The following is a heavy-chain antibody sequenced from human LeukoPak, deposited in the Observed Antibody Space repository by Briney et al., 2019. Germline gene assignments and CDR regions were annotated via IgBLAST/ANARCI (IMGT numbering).Heavy chain of an antibody. J-gene: IGHJ4*02. Sequence: GGSLRLSCAASGFTFSSYGMHWVRQAPGKGLEWVAFIRYDGSNKYYADSVKGRFTISRDNSKNTLYLQMNSLRAEDTAVYYCAKHPHACTSCGQSGLDYWGQGTLVTVSS. CDR3: AKHPHACTSCGQSGLDY. V-gene: IGHV3-30*02. CDR2: IRYDGSNK. D-gene: IGHD2-2*01. CDR1: GFTFSSYG.